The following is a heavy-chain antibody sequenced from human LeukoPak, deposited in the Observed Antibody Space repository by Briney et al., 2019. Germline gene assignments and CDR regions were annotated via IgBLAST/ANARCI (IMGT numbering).Heavy chain of an antibody. CDR1: GGSISSTGYY. Sequence: PSETLSLTCIVSGGSISSTGYYWGWIRQPPGKGLEWIGSIYRSGSAYYKPSLTSRVTLSVDTSKNQFSLKLSSVTASETAVYYWARHRGYSYGYQDHWGQGTLVTVSS. V-gene: IGHV4-39*01. J-gene: IGHJ4*02. CDR2: IYRSGSA. D-gene: IGHD5-18*01. CDR3: ARHRGYSYGYQDH.